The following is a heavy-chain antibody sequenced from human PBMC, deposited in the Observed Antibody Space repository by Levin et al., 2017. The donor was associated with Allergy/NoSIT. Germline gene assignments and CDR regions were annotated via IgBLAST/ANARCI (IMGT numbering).Heavy chain of an antibody. CDR3: ATSVVVVVAATHNYYGMDG. D-gene: IGHD2-15*01. V-gene: IGHV1-24*01. CDR1: GYTLTELS. Sequence: ASVKVSCKVSGYTLTELSMHWVRQAPGKGLEWMGGFDPEDGETIYAQKFQGRVTMTEDTSTDTAYMELSSLRSEDTAVYYCATSVVVVVAATHNYYGMDGWGQGTTVTVSS. J-gene: IGHJ6*02. CDR2: FDPEDGET.